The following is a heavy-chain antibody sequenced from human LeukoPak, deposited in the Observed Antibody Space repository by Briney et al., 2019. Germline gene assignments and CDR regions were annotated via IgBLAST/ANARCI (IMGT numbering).Heavy chain of an antibody. CDR2: INPNSGGT. Sequence: ASVKVSCKASGYTFTGYYMHWVRQAPGQGFEWMGWINPNSGGTNYAQKFQGRVTMTRDTSISTAYMELSRLRSDDTAVYYCARDYSMGLDYYYYYMDVWGKGTTVTVSS. J-gene: IGHJ6*03. V-gene: IGHV1-2*02. CDR1: GYTFTGYY. D-gene: IGHD4-11*01. CDR3: ARDYSMGLDYYYYYMDV.